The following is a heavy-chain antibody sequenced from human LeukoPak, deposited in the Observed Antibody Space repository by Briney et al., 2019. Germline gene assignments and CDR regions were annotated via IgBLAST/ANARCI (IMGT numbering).Heavy chain of an antibody. D-gene: IGHD1-7*01. CDR1: GYTFTGYY. CDR3: ARENNWNYFSHLNWFDP. CDR2: INPNSGGT. J-gene: IGHJ5*02. V-gene: IGHV1-2*06. Sequence: ASVKVSCKASGYTFTGYYMQWVRQAPGQGLEWMGRINPNSGGTNYAQKFQGRVTMTRDTSISTAYMELSRLRSDDTAVYYCARENNWNYFSHLNWFDPWGQGTLVTVSS.